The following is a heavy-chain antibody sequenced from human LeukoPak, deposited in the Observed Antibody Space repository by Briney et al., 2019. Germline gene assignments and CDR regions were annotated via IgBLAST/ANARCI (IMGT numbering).Heavy chain of an antibody. CDR2: IYYSGST. Sequence: PSETLSLTCTVSGGSISSYSWSWIRQPPGKGLEWIGYIYYSGSTNYNPSLKSRVTISVDTSKNQFSLKLSSVTAADTAVYYCARGSRTVPFDYWGQGTLVTVSS. CDR1: GGSISSYS. J-gene: IGHJ4*02. D-gene: IGHD4-17*01. V-gene: IGHV4-59*01. CDR3: ARGSRTVPFDY.